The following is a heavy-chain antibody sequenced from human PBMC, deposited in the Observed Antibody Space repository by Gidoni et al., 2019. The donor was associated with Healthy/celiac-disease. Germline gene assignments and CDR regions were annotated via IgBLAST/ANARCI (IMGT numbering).Heavy chain of an antibody. Sequence: QVQLVQSGAEVKKPGSSVKVSCKASRGTFSSYAISWVRQAPGQGLEWMGRIIPILGIANYAQKFQGRVTITADKSTSTAYMELSSLRSEDTAVYYCASHVYGAEYFQHWGQGTLVTVSS. CDR1: RGTFSSYA. J-gene: IGHJ1*01. CDR3: ASHVYGAEYFQH. V-gene: IGHV1-69*04. D-gene: IGHD2-8*01. CDR2: IIPILGIA.